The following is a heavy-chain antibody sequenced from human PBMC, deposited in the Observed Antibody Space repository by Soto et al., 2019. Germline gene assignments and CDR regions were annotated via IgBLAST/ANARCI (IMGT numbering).Heavy chain of an antibody. CDR1: GGTFYTYT. J-gene: IGHJ4*02. Sequence: SVKVSCKASGGTFYTYTFSWVRQAPGQGLEWMGSITPIYPTTNYAEKFQGRLTVTADGSTNTAYMELNSLTSDDTAVYYCARIPRYSFPTSDDLDSWGQGSVVTVSS. CDR2: ITPIYPTT. CDR3: ARIPRYSFPTSDDLDS. V-gene: IGHV1-69*13. D-gene: IGHD5-18*01.